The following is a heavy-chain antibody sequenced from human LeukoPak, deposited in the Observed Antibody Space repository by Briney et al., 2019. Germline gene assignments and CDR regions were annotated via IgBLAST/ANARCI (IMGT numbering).Heavy chain of an antibody. J-gene: IGHJ4*02. V-gene: IGHV3-7*01. CDR1: GFTFSSYE. CDR3: ARDKVVGASRFEY. Sequence: EGSLRLSCAASGFTFSSYEMNWVRQAPGKGLEWMANINEDGSEKNYVDSVKGRFTISRDNAKNLVYLQLNSLRAEDTAVYYCARDKVVGASRFEYWGQGTQVMVSS. D-gene: IGHD1-26*01. CDR2: INEDGSEK.